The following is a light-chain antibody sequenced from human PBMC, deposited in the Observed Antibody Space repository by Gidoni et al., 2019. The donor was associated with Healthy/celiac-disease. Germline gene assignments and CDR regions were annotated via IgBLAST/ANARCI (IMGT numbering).Light chain of an antibody. CDR2: DAS. V-gene: IGKV1-33*01. J-gene: IGKJ3*01. CDR1: QDISNY. CDR3: QQYDNPRG. Sequence: DIQMTQSPSSLSASVGDRVTITCQASQDISNYLNWYQQKPGKAPKLLIYDASNLETGVPSRFSGSGSGTDFTFTISSLQPEDIATYYCQQYDNPRGFGPXSKVDIK.